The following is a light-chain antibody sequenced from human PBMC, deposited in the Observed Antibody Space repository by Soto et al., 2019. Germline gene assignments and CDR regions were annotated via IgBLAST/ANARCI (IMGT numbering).Light chain of an antibody. CDR3: QQVNNYPLT. Sequence: DMQLSQSPSSVSASVGDRVTFACRASQGIGRWLAGYQQKPGKAPKLLIYAASTLQSGVPSRFSGSGSETDFTLTISSLQPEDFATYYCQQVNNYPLTCGGGTKVDIK. J-gene: IGKJ4*01. CDR1: QGIGRW. CDR2: AAS. V-gene: IGKV1-12*01.